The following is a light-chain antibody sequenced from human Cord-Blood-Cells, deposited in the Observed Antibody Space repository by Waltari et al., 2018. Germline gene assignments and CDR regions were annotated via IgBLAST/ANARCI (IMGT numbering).Light chain of an antibody. CDR2: LGS. Sequence: DIVRTQSPLSLPVIPAEPASTSCRSSQSLLHSNGYNYLDWYLQKPGQSPQLLIYLGSNRASGVPDRFSGSGSGTDFTLKISRVEAEDVGVYYCMQALQTPFTFGPGTKVDIK. CDR1: QSLLHSNGYNY. CDR3: MQALQTPFT. V-gene: IGKV2-28*01. J-gene: IGKJ3*01.